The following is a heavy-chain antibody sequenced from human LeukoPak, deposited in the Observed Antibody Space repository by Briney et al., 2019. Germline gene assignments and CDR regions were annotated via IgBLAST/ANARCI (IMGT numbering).Heavy chain of an antibody. CDR3: ATFTIFGVVTDY. CDR1: GGSISSYY. V-gene: IGHV4-4*07. Sequence: PSETLSLTCTVSGGSISSYYWSWIRQPAGKGLEWIGRIYTSGSTNYNPSLKSRVTISVDTSKNQFSLKLSSVTAADTAVYYCATFTIFGVVTDYWGQGTLVTVSS. CDR2: IYTSGST. D-gene: IGHD3-3*01. J-gene: IGHJ4*02.